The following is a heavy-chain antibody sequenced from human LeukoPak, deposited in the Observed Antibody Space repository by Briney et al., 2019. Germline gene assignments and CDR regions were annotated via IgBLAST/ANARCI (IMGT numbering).Heavy chain of an antibody. V-gene: IGHV3-30*04. Sequence: GGSLRLSCAASGFTFSSYAMHWVRQAPGKGLEWVAVISYDGSTKYYADSVKGRFTISRDNSKNTLYLQMNSLRAEDTAVYYCVKVAPSDYYDTTGYWGDHWGQGTLVTVSS. CDR3: VKVAPSDYYDTTGYWGDH. D-gene: IGHD3-22*01. CDR1: GFTFSSYA. J-gene: IGHJ4*02. CDR2: ISYDGSTK.